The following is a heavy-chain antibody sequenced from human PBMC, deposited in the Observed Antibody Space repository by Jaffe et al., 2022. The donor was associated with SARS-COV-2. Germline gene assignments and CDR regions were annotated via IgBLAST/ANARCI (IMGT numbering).Heavy chain of an antibody. CDR2: ISSSSSYI. CDR3: ARTFRGPLGLKGEGLPHSKPADAFDI. V-gene: IGHV3-21*01. CDR1: GFTFSSYS. D-gene: IGHD3-16*01. J-gene: IGHJ3*02. Sequence: EVQLVESGGGLVKPGGSLRLSCAASGFTFSSYSMNWVRQAPGKGLEWVSSISSSSSYIYYADSVKGRFTISRDNAKNSLYLQMNSLRAEDTAVYYCARTFRGPLGLKGEGLPHSKPADAFDIWGQGTMVTVSS.